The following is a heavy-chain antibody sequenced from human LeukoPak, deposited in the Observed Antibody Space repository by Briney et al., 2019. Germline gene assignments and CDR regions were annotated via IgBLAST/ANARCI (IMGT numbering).Heavy chain of an antibody. J-gene: IGHJ4*02. CDR3: ARVDGDSSSWYTGLPFDY. Sequence: SETLSLTCTVSGGSISSYYWSWIRQPPGKGLEGIGYIYYSESTNYNPCLKSRVTISVDKSKNQFYRKLSSVTAADTAVYYCARVDGDSSSWYTGLPFDYWGQGTLVTVSS. CDR2: IYYSEST. V-gene: IGHV4-59*12. D-gene: IGHD6-13*01. CDR1: GGSISSYY.